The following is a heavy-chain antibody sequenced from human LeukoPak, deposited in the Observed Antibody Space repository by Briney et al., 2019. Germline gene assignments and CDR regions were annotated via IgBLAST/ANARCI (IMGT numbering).Heavy chain of an antibody. CDR3: TTDRGIAVRPLFDY. CDR2: VKSKSDDGTI. Sequence: GGSLRLSCAASGFTFSNAWMSWVRQAPGKGLEWVGRVKSKSDDGTIDYGAPVKGRFTISRDDSKNMLYLQMNSLQTEDTAVYYCTTDRGIAVRPLFDYWGQGTLVTVSS. J-gene: IGHJ4*02. V-gene: IGHV3-15*01. D-gene: IGHD6-19*01. CDR1: GFTFSNAW.